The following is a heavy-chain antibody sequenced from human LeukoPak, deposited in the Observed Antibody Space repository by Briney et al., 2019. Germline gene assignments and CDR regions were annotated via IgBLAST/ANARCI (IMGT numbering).Heavy chain of an antibody. D-gene: IGHD1-26*01. CDR3: ARAEGQWELRY. V-gene: IGHV1-69*02. Sequence: GASVTVSCKASGGTFTSYTISWVRQAPGQGLEWMGRIIPLLGIANYAQKFQGRVTITADKSTSTAYMELSSLGSEDTAVYYCARAEGQWELRYWGQGTLVTVSS. CDR2: IIPLLGIA. J-gene: IGHJ4*02. CDR1: GGTFTSYT.